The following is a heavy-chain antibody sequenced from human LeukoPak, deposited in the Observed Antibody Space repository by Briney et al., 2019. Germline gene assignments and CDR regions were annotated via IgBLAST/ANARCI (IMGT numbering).Heavy chain of an antibody. Sequence: PSETLSLTCAVYGWSSSGYYWSWIRNPPGQGLKGMGELNHGGSTNYNPSLKSRVTISVDTSKNQFSLKLSSVTAADTAVYYCARKSSRSGYNGYDVWYFDLWGRGTLVTVSS. V-gene: IGHV4-34*01. CDR1: GWSSSGYY. CDR3: ARKSSRSGYNGYDVWYFDL. J-gene: IGHJ2*01. CDR2: LNHGGST. D-gene: IGHD5-12*01.